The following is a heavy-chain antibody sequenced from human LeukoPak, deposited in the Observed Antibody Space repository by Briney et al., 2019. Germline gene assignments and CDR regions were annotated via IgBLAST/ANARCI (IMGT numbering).Heavy chain of an antibody. J-gene: IGHJ3*02. V-gene: IGHV4-59*08. Sequence: SSETLSLTCTVSGGSIRSYYWSWIRQPPGKGLEWIGYIYYSGSTNYNPSLKSRVTISVDTSKNQFSLKLSSVTAADTAVYYCARGYSSDAFDIWGQGTMVTVSS. D-gene: IGHD3-22*01. CDR2: IYYSGST. CDR3: ARGYSSDAFDI. CDR1: GGSIRSYY.